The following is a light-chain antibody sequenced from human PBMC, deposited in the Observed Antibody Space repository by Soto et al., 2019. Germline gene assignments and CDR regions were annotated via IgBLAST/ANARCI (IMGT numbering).Light chain of an antibody. J-gene: IGKJ1*01. CDR3: QQYNHWPRT. CDR2: DAS. CDR1: QSVSSN. Sequence: ESVLSQSPGTLSLSPGERTSLYCRASQSVSSNLAWYQQRPGQAPRLLIHDASTRATGIPSRFSGSGSGTEFTLTISSLQSEDFAVYYCQQYNHWPRTFGRGTKVDIK. V-gene: IGKV3-15*01.